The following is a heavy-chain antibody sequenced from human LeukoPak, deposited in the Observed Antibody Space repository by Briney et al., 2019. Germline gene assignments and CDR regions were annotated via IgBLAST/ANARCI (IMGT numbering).Heavy chain of an antibody. CDR3: AKSGGYYYNFDY. V-gene: IGHV3-30*18. Sequence: PGRSLRLSCAASGFTFSSYGMRWVRQAPGKGLEWVAVISYDGSNKYYADSVKGRFTISRGNSKNTLYLQMNSLRAEDTAVYYCAKSGGYYYNFDYWGQGTLVTVSS. CDR2: ISYDGSNK. J-gene: IGHJ4*02. D-gene: IGHD3-22*01. CDR1: GFTFSSYG.